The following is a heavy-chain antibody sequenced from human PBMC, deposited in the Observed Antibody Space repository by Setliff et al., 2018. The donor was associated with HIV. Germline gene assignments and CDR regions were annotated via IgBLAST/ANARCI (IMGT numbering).Heavy chain of an antibody. CDR2: INPSGGST. J-gene: IGHJ4*02. CDR3: ARMVRGVMSFDY. D-gene: IGHD3-10*01. V-gene: IGHV1-46*01. CDR1: GYTFTSYY. Sequence: ASVKVSCKASGYTFTSYYMHWVRQAPGQGLEWMGIINPSGGSTSYAQKFQGRVTMTRDTSTSTVYMELSSLRSEDTAIYYCARMVRGVMSFDYWGQGTLVTVSS.